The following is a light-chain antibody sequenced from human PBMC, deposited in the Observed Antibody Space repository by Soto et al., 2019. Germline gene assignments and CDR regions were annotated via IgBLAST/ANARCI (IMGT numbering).Light chain of an antibody. J-gene: IGKJ5*01. Sequence: DIQMTHSPSTLSASVGDRVTITCRASQSISSWLAWYQQKPGKTPKLLIYDASNLETGVPSRFSGSGSGTDFTFTISSLQPEDIATYYCQQYDNLPLTFGGGTRLEIK. V-gene: IGKV1-33*01. CDR2: DAS. CDR3: QQYDNLPLT. CDR1: QSISSW.